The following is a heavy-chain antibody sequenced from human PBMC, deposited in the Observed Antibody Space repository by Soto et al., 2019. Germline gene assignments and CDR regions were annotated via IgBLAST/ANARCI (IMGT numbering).Heavy chain of an antibody. Sequence: GGSLRLSCAASGFTFDDYAMHWVRQAPGKGLEWVSGISWNSGSIGYADSVKGRFTISRDNAKNSLYLQMNSLRAEDTALYYCARSTYSSSWYSGSVYYYYYMDVWGKGTTVTVSS. CDR1: GFTFDDYA. V-gene: IGHV3-9*01. J-gene: IGHJ6*03. CDR3: ARSTYSSSWYSGSVYYYYYMDV. CDR2: ISWNSGSI. D-gene: IGHD6-13*01.